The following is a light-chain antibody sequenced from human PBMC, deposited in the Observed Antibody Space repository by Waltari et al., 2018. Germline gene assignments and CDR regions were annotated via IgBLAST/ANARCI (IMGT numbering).Light chain of an antibody. CDR1: SSNIGAGYD. CDR3: QSYDSSLSGVI. CDR2: GHN. V-gene: IGLV1-40*01. Sequence: QSVLTQPPSVSGAPGQRITISCTGTSSNIGAGYDVHWYLQLPGTAPKLLILGHNHRPSGVPDRFSASKSDTSASLAITGLQAEDEADYYCQSYDSSLSGVIFGGGTKLTVL. J-gene: IGLJ2*01.